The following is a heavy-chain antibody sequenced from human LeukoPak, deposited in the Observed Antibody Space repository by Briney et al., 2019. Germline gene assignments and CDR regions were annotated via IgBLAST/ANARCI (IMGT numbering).Heavy chain of an antibody. CDR2: ISSNGGST. CDR3: ARDGGYDVRYYYYGMDV. Sequence: PGGSLRLSCAASGFTFSSYAMHWVRQAPGKGLEYVSAISSNGGSTYYANSVKGRFTISRDNSKNTLYLQMGSLGAEDMAVYYCARDGGYDVRYYYYGMDVWGQGTTVTVSS. CDR1: GFTFSSYA. J-gene: IGHJ6*02. V-gene: IGHV3-64*01. D-gene: IGHD5-12*01.